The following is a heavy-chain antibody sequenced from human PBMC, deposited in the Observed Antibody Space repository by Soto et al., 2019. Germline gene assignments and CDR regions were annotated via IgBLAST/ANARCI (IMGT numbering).Heavy chain of an antibody. CDR3: ACSGYFASVYYYYYGMDV. CDR2: INPNSGGT. Sequence: GASVKVSCKASGYTFTGYYMHWVRQAPGQGLEWMGWINPNSGGTNYAQKFQGRVTMTRDTSISTAYMELSRLRSDDTAVYYCACSGYFASVYYYYYGMDVWGQGTTVTVSS. CDR1: GYTFTGYY. V-gene: IGHV1-2*02. D-gene: IGHD3-22*01. J-gene: IGHJ6*02.